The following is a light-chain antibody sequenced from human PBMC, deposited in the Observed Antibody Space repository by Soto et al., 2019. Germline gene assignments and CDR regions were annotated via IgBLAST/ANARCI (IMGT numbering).Light chain of an antibody. CDR3: GTWDSSMSGFYV. J-gene: IGLJ1*01. V-gene: IGLV1-51*02. CDR1: SSNIGSNY. Sequence: QSVLTQPPSVSAAPGQTVTISCTGSSSNIGSNYVYWYQQLPGTAPKLLIYENNKRPSGIPDRFSGSNSSTSTTPRITGPQNEDEDDYYCGTWDSSMSGFYVFGAGTKLTVL. CDR2: ENN.